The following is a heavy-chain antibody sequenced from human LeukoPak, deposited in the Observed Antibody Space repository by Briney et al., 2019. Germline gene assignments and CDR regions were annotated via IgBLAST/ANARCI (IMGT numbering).Heavy chain of an antibody. CDR1: GGSISSSSYY. D-gene: IGHD6-13*01. V-gene: IGHV4-39*01. Sequence: PSETLSLTCTVSGGSISSSSYYWGWIRQPPGKGLEWIGSIYYSGSTYYNPSLKSRVTISVDTSKNQFSLKLSSVTAVDTAVYYCASAFSSSWGTDAFDIWGQGTMVTVSS. CDR2: IYYSGST. CDR3: ASAFSSSWGTDAFDI. J-gene: IGHJ3*02.